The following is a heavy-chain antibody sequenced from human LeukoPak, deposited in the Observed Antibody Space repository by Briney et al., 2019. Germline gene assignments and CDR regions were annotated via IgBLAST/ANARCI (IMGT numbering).Heavy chain of an antibody. CDR3: ARDPRPRGFYFDY. Sequence: GGSLRLSCAASGFTSSSYSMNWVRQAPGKGLEWVSSISSSSSYIYYADSVKGRFTISRDNAKNSLYLQMNSLRAEDTAVYYCARDPRPRGFYFDYWGQGTLVTVSS. CDR2: ISSSSSYI. V-gene: IGHV3-21*01. J-gene: IGHJ4*02. CDR1: GFTSSSYS.